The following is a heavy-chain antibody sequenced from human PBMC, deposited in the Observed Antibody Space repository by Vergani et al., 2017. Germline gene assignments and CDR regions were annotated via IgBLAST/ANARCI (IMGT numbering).Heavy chain of an antibody. CDR1: GFSLSTYT. D-gene: IGHD3-16*01. V-gene: IGHV3-30*03. Sequence: VQLVESGGGLVNPGGCLTLSCVASGFSLSTYTFNWVRQAPGGGLEWVANIKYDGSKKNYVDSVKGRFTISRDNSKNTLYLQMNSLRAEDTAVYYCARDFRGSYGPPDAFDIWGQGTMVTVSS. CDR3: ARDFRGSYGPPDAFDI. CDR2: IKYDGSKK. J-gene: IGHJ3*02.